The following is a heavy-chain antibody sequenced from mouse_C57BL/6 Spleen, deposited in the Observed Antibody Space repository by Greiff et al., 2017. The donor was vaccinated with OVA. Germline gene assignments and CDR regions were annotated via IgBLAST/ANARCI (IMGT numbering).Heavy chain of an antibody. V-gene: IGHV5-17*01. J-gene: IGHJ1*03. CDR1: GFTFSDYG. CDR3: ARGITTGYFDV. Sequence: EVQLQESGGGLVKPGGSLKLSCAASGFTFSDYGMHWVRQAPEKGLEWVAYISSGSSTIYYADTVKGRFTISRDNAKNTLFLQMTSLRSEDTAMYYCARGITTGYFDVWGTGTTVTVSS. CDR2: ISSGSSTI. D-gene: IGHD1-1*01.